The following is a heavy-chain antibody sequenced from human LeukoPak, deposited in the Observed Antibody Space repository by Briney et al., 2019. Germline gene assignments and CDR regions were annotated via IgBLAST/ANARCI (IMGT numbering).Heavy chain of an antibody. CDR2: INPNSGGT. CDR1: GYTFTGYY. V-gene: IGHV1-2*06. J-gene: IGHJ1*01. D-gene: IGHD2-2*01. CDR3: ARGGWGVGCSSTSCYDSEYFQH. Sequence: ASVKVSCKASGYTFTGYYMHWVRQAPGQGLEWMGRINPNSGGTNYAQKFQGRVTMTRDTSISTAYMELSSLRSDDTAVYYCARGGWGVGCSSTSCYDSEYFQHWGQGTLVTVSS.